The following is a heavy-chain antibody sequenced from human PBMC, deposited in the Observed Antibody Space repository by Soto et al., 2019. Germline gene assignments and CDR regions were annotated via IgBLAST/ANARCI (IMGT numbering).Heavy chain of an antibody. CDR3: ARLTIFGVVIKGWWFDP. V-gene: IGHV1-18*04. Sequence: GASVKVSCKASGYTFTSYGISWVRQAPGQGLEWMGWISAYNGNTNYAQKLQGRVTMTTDTSTSTAYMELRSLRSDDTAVYYCARLTIFGVVIKGWWFDPGGQGTLVTVSS. J-gene: IGHJ5*02. CDR1: GYTFTSYG. CDR2: ISAYNGNT. D-gene: IGHD3-3*01.